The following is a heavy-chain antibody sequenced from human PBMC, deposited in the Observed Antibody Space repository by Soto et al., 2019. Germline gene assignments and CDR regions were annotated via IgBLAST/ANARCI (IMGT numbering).Heavy chain of an antibody. CDR1: GGSISSYY. D-gene: IGHD1-26*01. CDR2: IYYSGST. V-gene: IGHV4-59*01. J-gene: IGHJ6*02. CDR3: ASSKLGATYYYGMDV. Sequence: QVRLQESGPGLVKPSETLSLTCTVSGGSISSYYWSWIRQPPGKGLEWIGYIYYSGSTNYNPSLKSRVTISVDTSKNQFSLKLSSVTAADTAVYYCASSKLGATYYYGMDVWGQGTTVTVSS.